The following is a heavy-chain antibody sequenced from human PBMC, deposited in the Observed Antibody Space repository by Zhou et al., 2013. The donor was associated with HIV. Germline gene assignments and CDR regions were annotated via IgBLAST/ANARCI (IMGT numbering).Heavy chain of an antibody. CDR1: GYSFTSYG. V-gene: IGHV1-18*01. CDR3: ARNEWQQPFDY. Sequence: QVQLVQSGAEVKKPGASVKVSCRASGYSFTSYGISWVRQAPGQGLEWMGWISGYNGNTNYAQNLQGRVTMTRDTSTSTAYMELRSLRSNDTAVYYRARNEWQQPFDYWGQGTLVTVSS. J-gene: IGHJ4*02. D-gene: IGHD6-13*01. CDR2: ISGYNGNT.